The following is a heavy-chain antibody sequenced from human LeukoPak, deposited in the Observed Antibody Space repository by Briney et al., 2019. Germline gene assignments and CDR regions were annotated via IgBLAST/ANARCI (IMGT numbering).Heavy chain of an antibody. J-gene: IGHJ6*03. D-gene: IGHD6-6*01. CDR2: TNWNGGST. CDR3: ARAGAYSISSPSYYYYMDV. V-gene: IGHV3-20*01. Sequence: GGSLRLSCAASGFTFDDYGMNWVRQAPGKGLEWVSGTNWNGGSTSYADSVKGRFTISRDNAKNSLFLQMNSVRAEDTAVYHCARAGAYSISSPSYYYYMDVWGKGTTVTVAS. CDR1: GFTFDDYG.